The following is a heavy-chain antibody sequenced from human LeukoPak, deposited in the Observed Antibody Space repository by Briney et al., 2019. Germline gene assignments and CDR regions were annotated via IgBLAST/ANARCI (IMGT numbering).Heavy chain of an antibody. CDR1: GFTFSSYA. Sequence: PGGSLRLSCAASGFTFSSYAMSWVRQAPGKGLEWVSAISGSGGSTYYADSVKGRFTISRDNSKNTLYLQMNSLRAEDTAVYYCARETITYYYDSSGYYSAGPGDYWGQGTLVTVSS. CDR3: ARETITYYYDSSGYYSAGPGDY. D-gene: IGHD3-22*01. V-gene: IGHV3-23*01. CDR2: ISGSGGST. J-gene: IGHJ4*02.